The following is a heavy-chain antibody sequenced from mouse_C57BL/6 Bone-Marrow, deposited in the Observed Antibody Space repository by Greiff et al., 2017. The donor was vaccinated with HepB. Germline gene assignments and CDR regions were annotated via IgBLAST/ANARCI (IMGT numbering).Heavy chain of an antibody. D-gene: IGHD1-1*01. CDR1: GYTFTSYG. CDR3: ARGTTVVASYWYFDV. V-gene: IGHV1-81*01. Sequence: QVHVKQSGAELARPGASVKLSCKASGYTFTSYGISWVKQRTGQGLEWIGEIYPRSGNTYYNEKFKGKATLTADKSSSTAYMELRSLTSEDSAVYFCARGTTVVASYWYFDVWGTGTTVTVSS. J-gene: IGHJ1*03. CDR2: IYPRSGNT.